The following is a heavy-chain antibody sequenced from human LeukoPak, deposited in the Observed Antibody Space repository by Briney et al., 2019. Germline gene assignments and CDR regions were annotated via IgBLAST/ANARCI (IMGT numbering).Heavy chain of an antibody. D-gene: IGHD1-26*01. V-gene: IGHV3-7*01. Sequence: GGSLRLSCAASGFTFSSYWMSWVRQAPGKGLEWVANIKRDGSEKYYVDSVKGRFTISRDNAKNLLFLQMNSLRAEDTAVYYCARDLGLLRGFDYWGQGTLVTVSS. CDR1: GFTFSSYW. CDR3: ARDLGLLRGFDY. J-gene: IGHJ4*02. CDR2: IKRDGSEK.